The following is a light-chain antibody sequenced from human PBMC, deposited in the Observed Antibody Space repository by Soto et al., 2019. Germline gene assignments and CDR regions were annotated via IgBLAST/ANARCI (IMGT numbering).Light chain of an antibody. CDR1: SSDIGSYDL. V-gene: IGLV2-23*02. J-gene: IGLJ3*02. CDR3: CAYADSRGV. CDR2: EVF. Sequence: QSALTQPASVSGSPGQSITITCTGTSSDIGSYDLVSWYQQHPGKAPKLIIYEVFKRPSGVSNRFSGSKSGNTASLTISGLQAEDESEYHCCAYADSRGVFGGGTKLTVL.